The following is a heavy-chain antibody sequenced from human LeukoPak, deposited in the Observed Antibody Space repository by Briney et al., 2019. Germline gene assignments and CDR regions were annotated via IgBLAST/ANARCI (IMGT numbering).Heavy chain of an antibody. Sequence: ASVKVSCKASGYTFTSYYMHWVRQAPGQGLEWMGRINPNSGGTNYAQKFQGRVTMTRDTSISTAYMELSRLRSDDTAVYYCAKNGLTSERGDYWGQGTLVTVSS. CDR2: INPNSGGT. V-gene: IGHV1-2*06. CDR1: GYTFTSYY. CDR3: AKNGLTSERGDY. D-gene: IGHD2-2*01. J-gene: IGHJ4*02.